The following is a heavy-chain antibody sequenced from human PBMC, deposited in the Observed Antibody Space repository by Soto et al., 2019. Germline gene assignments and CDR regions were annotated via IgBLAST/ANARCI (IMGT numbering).Heavy chain of an antibody. Sequence: SETLSLTCAVYGGSFSGYYWSWIRQPPGQGLEWIGEINHSGSTNYNPSLKSRVTISVDTSKNQFSLKMSSVSAADTAVYYCATGRGVRGVIITTYYYYGLDVWGQGTTFTVSS. CDR3: ATGRGVRGVIITTYYYYGLDV. CDR2: INHSGST. J-gene: IGHJ6*02. CDR1: GGSFSGYY. V-gene: IGHV4-34*01. D-gene: IGHD3-10*01.